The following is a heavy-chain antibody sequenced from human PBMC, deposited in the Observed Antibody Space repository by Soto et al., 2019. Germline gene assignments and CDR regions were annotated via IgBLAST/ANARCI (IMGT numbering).Heavy chain of an antibody. V-gene: IGHV4-31*03. D-gene: IGHD3-9*01. CDR3: ARGLHILTGYYGRRRYYFDY. CDR2: IYYSGST. J-gene: IGHJ4*02. CDR1: GGSISSGGHY. Sequence: SETLSLTCTVSGGSISSGGHYWSWIRQHPGKGLEWIGYIYYSGSTYYNPSLKSRVTISVDTSKNQFSLKLSSVTAADTAVYYCARGLHILTGYYGRRRYYFDYWGQGTLVTVSS.